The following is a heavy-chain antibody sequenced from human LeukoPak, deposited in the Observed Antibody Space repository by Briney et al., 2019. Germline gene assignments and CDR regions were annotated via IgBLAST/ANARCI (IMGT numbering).Heavy chain of an antibody. CDR2: INNDGTTK. D-gene: IGHD3-10*01. V-gene: IGHV3-74*01. Sequence: GGSLRLSCAASGFTFSSYWMHWVRQAPGKGLVWVSHINNDGTTKNYADSVKGRFTISRDNAKNTLYMQMNSLRAEYTAVYYCNTATYYNTRARGDYWGEGTLVTVSS. J-gene: IGHJ4*02. CDR3: NTATYYNTRARGDY. CDR1: GFTFSSYW.